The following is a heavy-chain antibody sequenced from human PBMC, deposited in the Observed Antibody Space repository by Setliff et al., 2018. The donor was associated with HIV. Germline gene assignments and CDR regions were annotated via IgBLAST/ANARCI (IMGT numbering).Heavy chain of an antibody. CDR3: ANMQWASNAWYSFDY. Sequence: GGSLRLSCAASGFTFSSYSMNWVRQAPGKGLEWVSAISGSGGSTYYAGSVKGRFTISRDNSKNTLYLQMNSLRAEDTAVYYCANMQWASNAWYSFDYWGQGALVTVSS. CDR2: ISGSGGST. D-gene: IGHD6-19*01. J-gene: IGHJ4*02. CDR1: GFTFSSYS. V-gene: IGHV3-23*01.